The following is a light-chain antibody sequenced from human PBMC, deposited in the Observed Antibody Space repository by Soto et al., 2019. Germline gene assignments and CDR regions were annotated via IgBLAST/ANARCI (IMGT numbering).Light chain of an antibody. CDR3: AAWDDSLSGWV. V-gene: IGLV1-47*02. Sequence: QSVLTQPPSASGTPGQRVTISCSGSSSNIGTNFVYWYQQLPGTAPKLLIFSNAQRPSGVPDRFSGSRSGTSASLAISGLRSEDAADYYCAAWDDSLSGWVFGGGTQLTVL. J-gene: IGLJ3*02. CDR1: SSNIGTNF. CDR2: SNA.